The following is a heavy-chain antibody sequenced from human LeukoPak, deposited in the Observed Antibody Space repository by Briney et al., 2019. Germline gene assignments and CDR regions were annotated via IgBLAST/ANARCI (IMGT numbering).Heavy chain of an antibody. CDR2: IKQDGSEK. Sequence: GGSLRLSCAASGFTFSSYWMSWVRQAPGKGLEWVANIKQDGSEKYYVDSVKGRFTISRDNAKNSLYLQMNSLRAEDTAVYYCAKDRKRGGSYYDYWGQGTLVTVSS. J-gene: IGHJ4*02. D-gene: IGHD1-26*01. CDR3: AKDRKRGGSYYDY. CDR1: GFTFSSYW. V-gene: IGHV3-7*03.